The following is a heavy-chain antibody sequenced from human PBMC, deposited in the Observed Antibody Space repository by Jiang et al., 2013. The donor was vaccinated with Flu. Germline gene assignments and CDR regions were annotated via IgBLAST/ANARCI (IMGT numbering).Heavy chain of an antibody. V-gene: IGHV4-39*01. J-gene: IGHJ4*02. D-gene: IGHD3-10*01. CDR1: GGSISSSSYY. Sequence: TCTVSGGSISSSSYYWGWIRQPPGKGLEWIGSIYYSGSTYYNPSLKSRVTISVDTSKNQFSLKLSSVTAADTAVYYCARASGDYFDYWGQGTLVTVSS. CDR2: IYYSGST. CDR3: ARASGDYFDY.